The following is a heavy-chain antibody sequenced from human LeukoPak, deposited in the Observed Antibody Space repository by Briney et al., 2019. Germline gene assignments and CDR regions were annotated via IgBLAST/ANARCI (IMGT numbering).Heavy chain of an antibody. D-gene: IGHD3-22*01. V-gene: IGHV3-74*01. CDR2: IKSYVSST. CDR1: GLSFRSHW. CDR3: AGGPHYYDTSVAFDI. Sequence: PGGSLSLSCAACGLSFRSHWMHWVRQAPGKGLVWLSRIKSYVSSTSYAVSVKGRFTSPRDNAKNTLYLQMNSLSAEDTAVYYCAGGPHYYDTSVAFDIWGQETMLTLSS. J-gene: IGHJ3*02.